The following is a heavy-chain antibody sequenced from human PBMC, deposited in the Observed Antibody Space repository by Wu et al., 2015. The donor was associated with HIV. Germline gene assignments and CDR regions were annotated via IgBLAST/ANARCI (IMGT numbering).Heavy chain of an antibody. V-gene: IGHV1-69*05. Sequence: QVQLVQSGAEVKKPGSSVKVSCKASGGTFSGYAISWVRQAPGQGLEWMGGIIPIFGTANYAQKFQGRVTITTDESTSTAYMELSSLRSEDTAVYYCARGPGSHCSSTSCPLDYWGQGTLVTVSS. J-gene: IGHJ4*02. CDR1: GGTFSGYA. D-gene: IGHD2-2*01. CDR2: IIPIFGTA. CDR3: ARGPGSHCSSTSCPLDY.